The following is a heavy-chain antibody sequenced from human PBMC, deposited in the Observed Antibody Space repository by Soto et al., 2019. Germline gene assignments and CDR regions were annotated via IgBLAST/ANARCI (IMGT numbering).Heavy chain of an antibody. CDR2: INWNGGST. J-gene: IGHJ4*01. D-gene: IGHD3-10*01. V-gene: IGHV3-20*04. Sequence: EVQLVESGGGVVRPGGSLRLSCAASGFTFDDYGMSWVRQAPGQGLEWVSGINWNGGSTGYADSVKGRFTISRDNAKNSLYLQMNSLRAEDTALYYCARGITMIRGVAFVYYFDYWGQGTLVTVSS. CDR3: ARGITMIRGVAFVYYFDY. CDR1: GFTFDDYG.